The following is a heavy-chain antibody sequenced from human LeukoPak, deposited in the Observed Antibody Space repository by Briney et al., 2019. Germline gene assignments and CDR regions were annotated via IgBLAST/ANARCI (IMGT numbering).Heavy chain of an antibody. V-gene: IGHV1-69*13. Sequence: SVKVSCKASGGTFSSYAISWVRQAPGQGLEWMGGIIPIFGTANYAQKFQGRVTITADESTSTAYMELSSLRSEDTAVYYCAKAMVRGVIFGTNWFDPWGQGTLVTVSS. D-gene: IGHD3-10*01. J-gene: IGHJ5*02. CDR3: AKAMVRGVIFGTNWFDP. CDR1: GGTFSSYA. CDR2: IIPIFGTA.